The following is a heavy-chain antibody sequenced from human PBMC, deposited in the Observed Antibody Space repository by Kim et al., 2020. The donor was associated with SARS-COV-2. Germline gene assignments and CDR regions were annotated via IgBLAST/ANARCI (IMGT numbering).Heavy chain of an antibody. V-gene: IGHV3-7*01. Sequence: QDGSEKNYVDSVKGRFIISRDNAKNSLYLEMNSLRADDTAVYYCATSRELWGQGTLVTVSS. J-gene: IGHJ4*02. D-gene: IGHD3-10*01. CDR3: ATSREL. CDR2: QDGSEK.